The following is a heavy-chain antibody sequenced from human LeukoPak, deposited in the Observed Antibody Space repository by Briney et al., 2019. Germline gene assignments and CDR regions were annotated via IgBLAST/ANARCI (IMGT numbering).Heavy chain of an antibody. Sequence: GGSLRLSCAASGFTLSSNYMSWLRQAPGKGLEWVSVIYSGGSTYYTDSVKGRFNISRGNSKNTLYLQMNSLRAEDTAVYYCARKNSNYYYGMDVWGQGTTVTVSS. CDR1: GFTLSSNY. CDR2: IYSGGST. V-gene: IGHV3-53*01. D-gene: IGHD1-7*01. J-gene: IGHJ6*02. CDR3: ARKNSNYYYGMDV.